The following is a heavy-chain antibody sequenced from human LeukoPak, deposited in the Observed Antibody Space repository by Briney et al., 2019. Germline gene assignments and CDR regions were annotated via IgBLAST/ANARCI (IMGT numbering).Heavy chain of an antibody. J-gene: IGHJ4*02. CDR2: IYYSGST. CDR3: ARVGPYDSSGYYYASFDY. CDR1: GGSISSSSYY. Sequence: SETLSLTCTVSGGSISSSSYYWGWIRQPPGKGLEWIGSIYYSGSTYYNPSLKSRVTISVDTSKNQFSLKLSSVTAADTAVYYCARVGPYDSSGYYYASFDYWGQGTLVTVSS. V-gene: IGHV4-39*07. D-gene: IGHD3-22*01.